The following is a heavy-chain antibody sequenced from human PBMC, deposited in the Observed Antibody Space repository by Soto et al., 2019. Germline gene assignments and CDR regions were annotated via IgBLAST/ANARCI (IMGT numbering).Heavy chain of an antibody. V-gene: IGHV3-48*03. CDR2: ISSSGSTI. D-gene: IGHD1-7*01. J-gene: IGHJ6*02. CDR1: GFTFSSYE. CDR3: ARDKAGGITGTYYGMDV. Sequence: GSLRLSCAASGFTFSSYEMNWVRQAPGKGLEWVSYISSSGSTIYYADSVKGRFTISRDNAKNSLYLQMNSLRAEDTAVYYCARDKAGGITGTYYGMDVWGQGTTVTVSS.